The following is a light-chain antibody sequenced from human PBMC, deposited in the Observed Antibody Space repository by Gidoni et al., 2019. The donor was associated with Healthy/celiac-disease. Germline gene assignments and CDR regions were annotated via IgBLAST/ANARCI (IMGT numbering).Light chain of an antibody. CDR3: AAWDDSLSHNYV. CDR1: SSNIGNNY. J-gene: IGLJ1*01. V-gene: IGLV1-47*01. Sequence: QSVLTQPPSASGTPGQRVTISCSGSSSNIGNNYVYWYQQHPGTAPKLLIYRNNQRPSGVPDRFSGSKSGTSASLAISGLRSEDEADYYCAAWDDSLSHNYVFGTGTKVTVL. CDR2: RNN.